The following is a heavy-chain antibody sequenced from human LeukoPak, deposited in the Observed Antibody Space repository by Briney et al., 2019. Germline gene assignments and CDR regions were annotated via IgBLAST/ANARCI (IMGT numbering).Heavy chain of an antibody. V-gene: IGHV1-18*04. D-gene: IGHD6-13*01. J-gene: IGHJ2*01. Sequence: ASVKVSCKASGYTFTSHGISWVRQAPGQGLEWMGWISTYNGNTNYAQKLQGRVTMTTDTSTSTAYMELRSLRSDDTAVYYCAREGYSSIWYPRRYFDLWGRGTLVTVSS. CDR2: ISTYNGNT. CDR1: GYTFTSHG. CDR3: AREGYSSIWYPRRYFDL.